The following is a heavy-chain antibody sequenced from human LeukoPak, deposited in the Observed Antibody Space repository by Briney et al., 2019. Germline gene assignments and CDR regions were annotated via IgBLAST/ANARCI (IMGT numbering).Heavy chain of an antibody. J-gene: IGHJ4*02. CDR3: ARGRSRDYDILTGYYLFDY. Sequence: ASVKVSCKGSGYTFTTYGISWVRQAPGQGLEWMGWISVYNGNTNYAQKFQGRVTMTTDTSTNTTYMELRSLISDDTAVYYCARGRSRDYDILTGYYLFDYWGQGTLVTVSS. V-gene: IGHV1-18*01. D-gene: IGHD3-9*01. CDR1: GYTFTTYG. CDR2: ISVYNGNT.